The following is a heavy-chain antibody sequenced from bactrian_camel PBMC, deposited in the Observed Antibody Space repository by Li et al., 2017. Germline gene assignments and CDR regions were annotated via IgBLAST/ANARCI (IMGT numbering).Heavy chain of an antibody. D-gene: IGHD7*01. J-gene: IGHJ4*01. CDR3: AADPDVCGAFLRESENNY. CDR1: GFTYDMYC. CDR2: FSSDGTK. Sequence: VQLVESGGGSVQAGGSLRLSCLLSGFTYDMYCIAWFRQAPGKEREFIGVFSSDGTKSVAEHVKGRFTLSRGTAKNTLVLQMNNLKPEDTGTYLCAADPDVCGAFLRESENNYWGQGTQVTVS. V-gene: IGHV3S55*01.